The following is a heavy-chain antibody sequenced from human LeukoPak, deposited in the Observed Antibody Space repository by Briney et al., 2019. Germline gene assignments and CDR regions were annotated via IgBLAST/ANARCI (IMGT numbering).Heavy chain of an antibody. V-gene: IGHV3-21*01. CDR3: ARDGWELLSAAFDY. D-gene: IGHD1-26*01. CDR2: ISSSSSYI. J-gene: IGHJ4*02. Sequence: GGSLRLSCAASGFTFSSYSMNCVRQAPGKGLEWVSSISSSSSYIYYADSVKGRFTISRDNAKNSLYLQMNSLRAEDTAVYYCARDGWELLSAAFDYWGQGTLVTVSS. CDR1: GFTFSSYS.